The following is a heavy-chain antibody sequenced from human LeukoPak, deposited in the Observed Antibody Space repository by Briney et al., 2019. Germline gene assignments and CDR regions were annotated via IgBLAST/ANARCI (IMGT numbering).Heavy chain of an antibody. Sequence: SETLSLTCTVSGGSISSYYWSWIWQPPGKGLEWIGYIYYSGSTNYNPSLKSRVTISVDTSKNQFSLKLSSVTAADTAVYYCARLYNWNNYYYGMDVWGQGTTVTVSS. CDR3: ARLYNWNNYYYGMDV. D-gene: IGHD1/OR15-1a*01. V-gene: IGHV4-59*08. CDR1: GGSISSYY. CDR2: IYYSGST. J-gene: IGHJ6*02.